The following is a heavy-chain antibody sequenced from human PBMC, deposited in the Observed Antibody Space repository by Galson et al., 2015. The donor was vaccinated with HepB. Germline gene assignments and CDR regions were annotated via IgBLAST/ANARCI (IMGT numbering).Heavy chain of an antibody. CDR1: GFARNCYS. CDR2: ISSSGSYI. Sequence: SLRLSCAAAGFARNCYSVNGIRQAPGAGLERVASISSSGSYIRYIVSGKGRFTISSDNAKYAMDLQMNGLREDDTAVYFCVRGLYVFLGGYRPDTFDLWGQGTMVTVSS. V-gene: IGHV3-21*06. CDR3: VRGLYVFLGGYRPDTFDL. J-gene: IGHJ3*01. D-gene: IGHD3-3*01.